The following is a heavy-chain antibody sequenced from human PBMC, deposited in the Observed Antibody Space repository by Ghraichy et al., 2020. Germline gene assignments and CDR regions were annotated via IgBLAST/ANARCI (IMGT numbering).Heavy chain of an antibody. J-gene: IGHJ4*02. CDR1: GGSISSSSYY. CDR2: IYYSGST. CDR3: ARRAPATVYYFDY. V-gene: IGHV4-39*01. Sequence: SETLSLTCTVSGGSISSSSYYWGWIRQPPGKGLEWIGTIYYSGSTYYSPSLKSRVTISVDTSKNQFSLKLSSVTAADTAVYYCARRAPATVYYFDYWGQGTLVTVSS. D-gene: IGHD4-17*01.